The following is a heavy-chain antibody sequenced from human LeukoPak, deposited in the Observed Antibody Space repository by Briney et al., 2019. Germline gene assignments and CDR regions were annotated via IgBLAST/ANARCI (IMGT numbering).Heavy chain of an antibody. V-gene: IGHV4-39*01. CDR2: IYYSGNT. CDR3: ARLVGEQPDFDY. CDR1: GGSISNSDYY. D-gene: IGHD2-2*01. J-gene: IGHJ4*02. Sequence: SETLSLTCTVSGGSISNSDYYWGWIRQPPGEGLEWIGSIYYSGNTYYNPFLKSRITISVDTSKNQFSLKLSSVTAADTAVYYCARLVGEQPDFDYWGQGTLVTVSS.